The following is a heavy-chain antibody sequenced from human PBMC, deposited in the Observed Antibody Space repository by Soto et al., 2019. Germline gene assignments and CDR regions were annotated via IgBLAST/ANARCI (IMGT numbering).Heavy chain of an antibody. V-gene: IGHV4-59*01. J-gene: IGHJ4*02. CDR2: INYSGRT. D-gene: IGHD6-13*01. CDR1: GGSISTYY. CDR3: ARYAGSSWFDY. Sequence: SETLSLTCTVSGGSISTYYWSWIRQPPGKGLEWIGYINYSGRTNYNPSLKSRVTMSLDTSRNQFSLKLRSVTAADTALFYCARYAGSSWFDYWGQGTLVTVSS.